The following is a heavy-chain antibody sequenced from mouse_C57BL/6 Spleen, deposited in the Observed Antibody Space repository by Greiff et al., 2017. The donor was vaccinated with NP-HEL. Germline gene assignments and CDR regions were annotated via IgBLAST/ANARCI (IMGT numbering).Heavy chain of an antibody. Sequence: VQLQQPGAELVKPGASVKMSCKASGYTFTSYWITWVKQRPGQGLEWIGDIYPGSGSTNYNEKFKSKATLTVDTSSSTAYMQLSGLTSEDSAVYYCARGQDYLYAMDYWGQGTSVTVSS. CDR3: ARGQDYLYAMDY. V-gene: IGHV1-55*01. CDR1: GYTFTSYW. J-gene: IGHJ4*01. D-gene: IGHD2-4*01. CDR2: IYPGSGST.